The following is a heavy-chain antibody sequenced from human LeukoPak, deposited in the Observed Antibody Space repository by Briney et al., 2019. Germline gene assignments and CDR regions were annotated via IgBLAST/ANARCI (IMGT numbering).Heavy chain of an antibody. Sequence: ASVKVSCKASGYTFTGYYMHWVRQAPGQGLEWMGWINPNSGGTNYAQKFQGRVTMTRDTSISTAYMELSRLRSDDAAVYYCARGAVVVPAAIVDYWGQGTLVTVSS. J-gene: IGHJ4*02. CDR3: ARGAVVVPAAIVDY. D-gene: IGHD2-2*02. CDR1: GYTFTGYY. V-gene: IGHV1-2*02. CDR2: INPNSGGT.